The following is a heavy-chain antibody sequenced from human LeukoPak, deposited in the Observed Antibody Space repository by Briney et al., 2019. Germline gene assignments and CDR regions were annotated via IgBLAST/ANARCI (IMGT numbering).Heavy chain of an antibody. CDR3: ARCYGSGDVFDI. CDR2: IYDSGST. J-gene: IGHJ3*02. D-gene: IGHD3-10*01. CDR1: GGSISSGGYY. Sequence: SQTLSLTCTISGGSISSGGYYWSWIRQHPGKGLEWIGYIYDSGSTYYSPSLKSRITTSVDTSKSQFSLKLSSVTAADTAVYYCARCYGSGDVFDIWGQGTMVTVSS. V-gene: IGHV4-31*03.